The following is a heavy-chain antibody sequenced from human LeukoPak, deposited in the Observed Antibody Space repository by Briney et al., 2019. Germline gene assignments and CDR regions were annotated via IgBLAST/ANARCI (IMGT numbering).Heavy chain of an antibody. CDR1: GYSISSGYY. J-gene: IGHJ6*03. D-gene: IGHD4-17*01. CDR2: IYHSGNT. CDR3: ARTPLLHGDARNYYMDV. V-gene: IGHV4-38-2*02. Sequence: PSETLSLTCTVSGYSISSGYYWGWIRQAPGKGLEWIGNIYHSGNTYYNPSLKSRVTVSMDTSKNQFSLKLSSVTAADTAVYYCARTPLLHGDARNYYMDVWGKGTTVTISS.